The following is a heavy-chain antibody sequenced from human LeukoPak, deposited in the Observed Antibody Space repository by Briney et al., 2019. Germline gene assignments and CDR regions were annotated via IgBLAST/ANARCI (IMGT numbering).Heavy chain of an antibody. CDR2: MNPNSGNT. J-gene: IGHJ4*02. CDR3: ARVGARPIPYSSSWHYFDY. Sequence: GASVKVSCKASGYTFTSYDINWVRQATGQGLEWMGWMNPNSGNTGYAQKFQGRVTITRNTSISTAYMELSSLRSEDTAVYYCARVGARPIPYSSSWHYFDYWGQGTLVTVSS. D-gene: IGHD6-13*01. CDR1: GYTFTSYD. V-gene: IGHV1-8*03.